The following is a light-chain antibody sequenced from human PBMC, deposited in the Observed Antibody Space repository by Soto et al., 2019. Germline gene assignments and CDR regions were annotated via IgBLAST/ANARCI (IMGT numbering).Light chain of an antibody. CDR3: CSYAGSYVV. V-gene: IGLV2-23*02. CDR2: EVS. Sequence: QSALTQPASVSGSPGQSITISCTGTSSDVGSYNLVSWYQQHPGKAPKLMIYEVSKRPSGVSNRFSGSKSGNTASLTISGLQAEDEADYYRCSYAGSYVVFGGGTQLTVL. CDR1: SSDVGSYNL. J-gene: IGLJ2*01.